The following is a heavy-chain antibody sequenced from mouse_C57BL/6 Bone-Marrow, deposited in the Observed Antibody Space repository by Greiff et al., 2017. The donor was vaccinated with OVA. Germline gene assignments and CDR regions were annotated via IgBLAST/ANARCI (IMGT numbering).Heavy chain of an antibody. Sequence: VQLQQSGAELVRPGASVKLSCTASGFNIKDYYMHWVKQRPEPGLEWIGWIDPENGDTAYASKFQGKATLTADTSSHTAYLQLSSLTSDDTAVYYCHLGHSSGYYFDDWGKGTTLTVSS. CDR2: IDPENGDT. D-gene: IGHD3-1*01. CDR3: HLGHSSGYYFDD. J-gene: IGHJ2*01. V-gene: IGHV14-4*01. CDR1: GFNIKDYY.